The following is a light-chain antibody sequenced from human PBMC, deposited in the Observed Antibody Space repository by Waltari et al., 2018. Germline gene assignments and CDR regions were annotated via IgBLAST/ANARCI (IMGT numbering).Light chain of an antibody. CDR1: SGHSSYA. CDR2: LNSDGSH. J-gene: IGLJ3*02. Sequence: QLVLTQSPSASASLGASVKLTCTLSSGHSSYAIAWHQQQPEKGPRYLMKLNSDGSHSKGDGIPDRFSGSSSGAERYLTISSLQSEDEADYYCQTGALAWVFGGGTKLTVL. CDR3: QTGALAWV. V-gene: IGLV4-69*01.